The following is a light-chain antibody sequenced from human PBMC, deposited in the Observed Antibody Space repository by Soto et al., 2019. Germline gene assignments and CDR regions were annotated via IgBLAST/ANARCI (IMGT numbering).Light chain of an antibody. CDR3: QQSYSTPIT. J-gene: IGKJ5*01. CDR2: AAS. CDR1: QTISSW. V-gene: IGKV1-39*01. Sequence: DIQMTQSPSTLSGSVGDRVTITCRASQTISSWLAWYKQKXGKAPKXXIYAASSLQSGVPSRFSGSGSGTDFTLTISSLQPEDFATYYCQQSYSTPITFGQGTRLEIK.